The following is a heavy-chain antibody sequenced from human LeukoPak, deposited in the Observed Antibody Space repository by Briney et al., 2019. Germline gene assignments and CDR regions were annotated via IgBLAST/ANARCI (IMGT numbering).Heavy chain of an antibody. CDR1: GFTFSSYW. CDR2: IKQDGSEK. D-gene: IGHD3-22*01. CDR3: ARESYDSSGYDNWFDP. J-gene: IGHJ5*02. Sequence: GGSLRLSCAASGFTFSSYWMRWVRQAPGKGLEWVANIKQDGSEKYYVDSVKGRFTISRDNAKNSLYLQMNSLRAEDTAVYYCARESYDSSGYDNWFDPWGQGTLVTVSS. V-gene: IGHV3-7*01.